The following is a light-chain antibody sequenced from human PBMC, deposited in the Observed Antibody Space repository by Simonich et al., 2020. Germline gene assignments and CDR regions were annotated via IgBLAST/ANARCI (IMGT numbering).Light chain of an antibody. CDR2: GAS. CDR3: QQRSNWPPALT. J-gene: IGKJ4*01. CDR1: QSVSSN. V-gene: IGKV3-11*01. Sequence: EIVMTQSPATLSVSPGERATLSCRASQSVSSNLAWYQQKPGQAPRLLIYGASTRATGIPARFSGSGSGTDFTLTISSIEPEDFAVYYCQQRSNWPPALTFGGGTKVEIK.